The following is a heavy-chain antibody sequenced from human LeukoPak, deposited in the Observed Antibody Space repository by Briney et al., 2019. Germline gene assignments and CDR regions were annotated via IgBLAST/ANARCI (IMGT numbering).Heavy chain of an antibody. CDR2: TSAHNDDT. Sequence: ASVKVSCKASGYTFTSYGISWVRQAPGPGLEWMGWTSAHNDDTNSAETLHGRLTMTTDISTSTAYMELTSLRSDDTAVYYCARDWDSRNDYFDPWGQGTLVIVSS. D-gene: IGHD1-1*01. CDR1: GYTFTSYG. CDR3: ARDWDSRNDYFDP. J-gene: IGHJ4*02. V-gene: IGHV1-18*01.